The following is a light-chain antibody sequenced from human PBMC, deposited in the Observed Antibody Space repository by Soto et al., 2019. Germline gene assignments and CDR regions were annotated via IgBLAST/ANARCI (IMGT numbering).Light chain of an antibody. CDR3: QHSHSTLWT. Sequence: DIQMTQSPSSLSASVGDRVTITCRASQSISRYLNWYQQKPGKAPKLLIYAASSLQSGGPSRFSGSGSGTDFTLTISSLQPEDFASYYCQHSHSTLWTFGQGTKVEIK. CDR1: QSISRY. J-gene: IGKJ1*01. CDR2: AAS. V-gene: IGKV1-39*01.